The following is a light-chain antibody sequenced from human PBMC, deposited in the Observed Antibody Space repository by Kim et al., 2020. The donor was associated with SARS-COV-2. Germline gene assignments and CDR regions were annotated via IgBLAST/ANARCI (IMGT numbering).Light chain of an antibody. J-gene: IGKJ4*01. Sequence: VRPGEIATLSCRASQSVSSNLAWYQQKPGQAPRLLIYDASTTATGIPARFSGSGSGTEFTLTISSLQSEDFTFYYCQQYTKWPPTFGGGTKVDIK. CDR3: QQYTKWPPT. CDR1: QSVSSN. CDR2: DAS. V-gene: IGKV3-15*01.